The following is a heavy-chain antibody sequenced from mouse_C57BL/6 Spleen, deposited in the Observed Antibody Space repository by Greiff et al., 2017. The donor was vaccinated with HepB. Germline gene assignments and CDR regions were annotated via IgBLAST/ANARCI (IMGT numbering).Heavy chain of an antibody. CDR3: ARDRDYGYAMDY. Sequence: EVQGVESGGGLVKPGGSLKLSCAASGFTFSSYAMSWVRQTPEKRLEWVATISDGGSYTYYPDNVKGRFTISRDNAKNNLYLQMIHLKSEDPAMYYCARDRDYGYAMDYWGQGTSVTVSS. D-gene: IGHD1-1*01. J-gene: IGHJ4*01. CDR2: ISDGGSYT. V-gene: IGHV5-4*01. CDR1: GFTFSSYA.